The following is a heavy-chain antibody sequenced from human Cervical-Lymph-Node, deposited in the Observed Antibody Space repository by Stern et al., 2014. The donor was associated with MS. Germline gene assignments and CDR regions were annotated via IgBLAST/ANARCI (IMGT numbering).Heavy chain of an antibody. Sequence: VQLVQSGAEVKKPGESLKISCTGSGYSFTSYWIAWVRHMPGKGLEWMGIVDPGDSDTRYSPSFQGQVSISADKSTSTAYLQWSSLKASDTAMYYCARTRYSSSWYTFDPWGQGTLVNVSS. CDR3: ARTRYSSSWYTFDP. CDR2: VDPGDSDT. J-gene: IGHJ5*02. D-gene: IGHD6-13*01. CDR1: GYSFTSYW. V-gene: IGHV5-51*03.